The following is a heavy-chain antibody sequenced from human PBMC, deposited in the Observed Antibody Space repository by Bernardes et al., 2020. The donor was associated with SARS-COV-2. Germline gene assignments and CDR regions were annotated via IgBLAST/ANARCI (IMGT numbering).Heavy chain of an antibody. CDR3: AREWEVYTSSLFDY. J-gene: IGHJ4*02. D-gene: IGHD6-19*01. V-gene: IGHV3-30-3*01. CDR1: GFTFSTYA. Sequence: GGSLRLSCAASGFTFSTYAMHWVRQAPGKGLEWVAIISYDGTTKYNRDSVKGRFTISRDNSKNTLFLQMNSLTTEDTAVYYCAREWEVYTSSLFDYWGQGTLVTVSS. CDR2: ISYDGTTK.